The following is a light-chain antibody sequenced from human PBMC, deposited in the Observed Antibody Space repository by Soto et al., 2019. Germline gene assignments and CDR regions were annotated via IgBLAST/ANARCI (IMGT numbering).Light chain of an antibody. CDR2: EVR. Sequence: QSALTQPASVSGSPGQSITISCTGTSSDVGGYNYVSWYQQHPGKAPKLMIYEVRNRPSGVSNRFSGSKSGNTAPLTISVLQAEDEADYYCTSYTSSSTYVFGTGTKLTVL. V-gene: IGLV2-14*01. CDR1: SSDVGGYNY. CDR3: TSYTSSSTYV. J-gene: IGLJ1*01.